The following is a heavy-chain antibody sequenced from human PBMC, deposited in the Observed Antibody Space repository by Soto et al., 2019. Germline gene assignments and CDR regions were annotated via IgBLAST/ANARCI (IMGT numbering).Heavy chain of an antibody. D-gene: IGHD2-2*01. CDR2: VYWDDDK. CDR3: AHCRGGVASF. V-gene: IGHV2-5*02. CDR1: GFSLSTRDVG. Sequence: QITLNESGPTLVKPTQTLTLTCTFSGFSLSTRDVGVGWIRQPPGEALEWLGVVYWDDDKTYSPSLKSRLTITKDTSKNRVVLRMTKMDPVDTATYYCAHCRGGVASFWGQGTLVTVSS. J-gene: IGHJ4*02.